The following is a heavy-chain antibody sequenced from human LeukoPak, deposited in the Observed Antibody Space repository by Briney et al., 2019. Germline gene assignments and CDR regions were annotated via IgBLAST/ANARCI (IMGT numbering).Heavy chain of an antibody. CDR3: ARDTGATISAFDI. Sequence: GGSLRLSCAASGFTFSSYSMNWVRQAPGKGLEWVSYISSSTIYYADSVKGRFTISRDNAKNSLYLQMNSLRAEDTAVYYCARDTGATISAFDIWGQGTMVTVSS. CDR2: ISSSTI. CDR1: GFTFSSYS. J-gene: IGHJ3*02. V-gene: IGHV3-48*04. D-gene: IGHD5-12*01.